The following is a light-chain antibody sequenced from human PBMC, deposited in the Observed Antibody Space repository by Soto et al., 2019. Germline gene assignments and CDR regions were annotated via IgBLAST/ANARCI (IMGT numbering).Light chain of an antibody. CDR2: GNS. J-gene: IGLJ1*01. V-gene: IGLV1-40*01. CDR3: QSYDSSLSGYV. Sequence: QSVLTQPPSVSGAPGQWVTISCTGSSSNIGAGYDVHWYQQLPGTAPKLLIYGNSNRPSGVPDRFSGSKSGTSASLAITGLQAEDEADYSCQSYDSSLSGYVFGTGTKVTVL. CDR1: SSNIGAGYD.